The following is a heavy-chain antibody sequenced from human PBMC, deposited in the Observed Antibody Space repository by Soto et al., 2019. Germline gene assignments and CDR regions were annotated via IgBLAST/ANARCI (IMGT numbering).Heavy chain of an antibody. D-gene: IGHD3-22*01. CDR3: AAELGYYYDSSGFDY. Sequence: SVKVSCKASGFTFTSSAVQWVRQARGQRREWIGWIVVGSGNTNYAQKFQERVTITRDISTSTAYIELSSLGSGDTAVYYCAAELGYYYDSSGFDYWGQGTLVTVSS. V-gene: IGHV1-58*01. CDR2: IVVGSGNT. CDR1: GFTFTSSA. J-gene: IGHJ4*02.